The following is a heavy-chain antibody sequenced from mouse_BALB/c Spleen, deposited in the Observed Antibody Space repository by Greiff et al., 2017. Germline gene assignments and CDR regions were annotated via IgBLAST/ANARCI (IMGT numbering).Heavy chain of an antibody. CDR2: ISNGGGST. D-gene: IGHD2-4*01. CDR1: GFTFSSYT. CDR3: ARPEYDYDGFAY. J-gene: IGHJ3*01. V-gene: IGHV5-12-2*01. Sequence: DVKLVESGGGLVKPGGSLKLSCAASGFTFSSYTMSWVRQTPEKRLEWVAYISNGGGSTYYPDTVKGRFTISRDNAKNTLYLQMSSLKSEDTAMYYCARPEYDYDGFAYWGQGTLVTVSA.